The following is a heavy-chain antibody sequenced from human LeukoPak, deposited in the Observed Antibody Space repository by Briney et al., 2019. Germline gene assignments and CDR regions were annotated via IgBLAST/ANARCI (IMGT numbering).Heavy chain of an antibody. Sequence: KPSETLSLTCAVSGYSISSGYYWGWIRQPPGKGLEWIGSIFQSRNSYYNPSLKSRVTISLDTSKNQFSLKLSSVTAADTAVYYCARFISGSVPGYIDYWGQGTLVTVSS. J-gene: IGHJ4*02. V-gene: IGHV4-38-2*01. CDR2: IFQSRNS. CDR3: ARFISGSVPGYIDY. D-gene: IGHD3-10*01. CDR1: GYSISSGYY.